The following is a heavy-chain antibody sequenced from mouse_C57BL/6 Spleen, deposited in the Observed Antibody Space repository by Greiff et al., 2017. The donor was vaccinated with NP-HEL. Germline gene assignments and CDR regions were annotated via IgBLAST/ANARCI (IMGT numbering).Heavy chain of an antibody. Sequence: QVQLQQPGAELVKPGASVKLSCKASGYTFTSYWMHWVKQRPGQGLEWIGMIHPNSGSTNYNEKFKSKATLTVDKSSSTAYMQLSSLTSEDSAVYYCARSGTRTNYFDYGGQGTTLTVYS. J-gene: IGHJ2*01. D-gene: IGHD1-3*01. CDR2: IHPNSGST. CDR3: ARSGTRTNYFDY. CDR1: GYTFTSYW. V-gene: IGHV1-64*01.